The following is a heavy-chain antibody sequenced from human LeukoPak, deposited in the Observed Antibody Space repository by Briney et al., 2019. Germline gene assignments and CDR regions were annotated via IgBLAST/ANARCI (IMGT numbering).Heavy chain of an antibody. CDR2: INHSGST. D-gene: IGHD2-2*01. Sequence: PSDTLSLTCAVYGGSFSGYYWSWIRQPPGKGLEWIGEINHSGSTNYNPSLKSRVTISVDTSKNQFSPKLSSVTAADTAVYYCASIPTPYCSSTSCSDYWGQGTLVTVSS. CDR1: GGSFSGYY. V-gene: IGHV4-34*01. CDR3: ASIPTPYCSSTSCSDY. J-gene: IGHJ4*02.